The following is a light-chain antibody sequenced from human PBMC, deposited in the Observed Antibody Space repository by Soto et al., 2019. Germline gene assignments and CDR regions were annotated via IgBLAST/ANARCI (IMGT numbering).Light chain of an antibody. CDR1: SSDVGGYNY. CDR2: DVS. CDR3: SSYTSSSFYV. Sequence: QYVLTQPASVSGSPGQSITISCTGTSSDVGGYNYVSWYQQHPGKAPKLMIYDVSNRPSGVSNRFSGSKSGNTASLTISGLQAEDEADYYCSSYTSSSFYVFGTGTKLTVL. V-gene: IGLV2-14*01. J-gene: IGLJ1*01.